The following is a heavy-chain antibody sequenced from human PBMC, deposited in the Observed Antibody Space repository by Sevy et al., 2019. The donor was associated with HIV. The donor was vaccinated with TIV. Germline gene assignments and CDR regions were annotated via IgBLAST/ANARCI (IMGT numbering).Heavy chain of an antibody. D-gene: IGHD3-10*01. CDR3: AREGQLWFVYYFDN. CDR2: ISYDGSNK. J-gene: IGHJ4*02. CDR1: GFTFSSYA. Sequence: GGSLRLSCAASGFTFSSYAMHWVRQAPGKGLEWVALISYDGSNKYYADSVRGRFAISRDNSKNTLYLQMNSLRPEDTAIYYCAREGQLWFVYYFDNWGQGTLVTVSS. V-gene: IGHV3-30*09.